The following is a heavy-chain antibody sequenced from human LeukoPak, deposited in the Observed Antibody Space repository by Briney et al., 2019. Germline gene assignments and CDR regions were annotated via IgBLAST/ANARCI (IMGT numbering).Heavy chain of an antibody. D-gene: IGHD3-22*01. V-gene: IGHV1-24*01. Sequence: GASVKVSCKVSGNTLTELPMHWVRQAPGKGLEWMGGFDPEDGETIYAQKFQGRVTMTEDTSTDTAYMELSSLRSEDTAVYYYATGRYYDSSGYYFRHNWFDPWGQGTLVTVSS. CDR3: ATGRYYDSSGYYFRHNWFDP. J-gene: IGHJ5*02. CDR2: FDPEDGET. CDR1: GNTLTELP.